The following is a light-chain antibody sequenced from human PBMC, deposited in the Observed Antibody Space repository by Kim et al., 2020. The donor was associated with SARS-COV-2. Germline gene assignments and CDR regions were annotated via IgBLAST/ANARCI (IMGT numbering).Light chain of an antibody. V-gene: IGLV2-14*03. CDR1: SGDVGAYNY. CDR3: SSYTTSSTLV. J-gene: IGLJ2*01. CDR2: DVT. Sequence: GQSITIACTGTSGDVGAYNYVSWYQQHPGKAPKLIIYDVTNRPSGVSNRFSGSKSGKTASLTISGLQAEDEGDYCCSSYTTSSTLVFGGGTQLTVL.